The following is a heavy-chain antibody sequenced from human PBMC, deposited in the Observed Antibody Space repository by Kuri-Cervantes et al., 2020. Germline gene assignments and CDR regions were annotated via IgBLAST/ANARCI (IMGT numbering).Heavy chain of an antibody. CDR3: ERAVRYYGGYYYMDV. CDR2: IYHSGRT. D-gene: IGHD3-10*01. CDR1: GYSISSGYY. Sequence: SETLSFIFAVSGYSISSGYYWGWIRQPPGKGLEWSGSIYHSGRTNYNPSLTSRVTISVDTSKNQFSLRLSSVTAADKAVYYCERAVRYYGGYYYMDVWGKGTTVTVSS. J-gene: IGHJ6*03. V-gene: IGHV4-38-2*01.